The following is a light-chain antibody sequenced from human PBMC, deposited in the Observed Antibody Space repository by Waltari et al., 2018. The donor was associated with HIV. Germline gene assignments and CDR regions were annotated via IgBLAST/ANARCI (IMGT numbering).Light chain of an antibody. Sequence: QSALTQPASVSGSPGQSITISCTGTSSDVGSYNVVSWYQQHPGKAPKLMIYEDNKRPSGVSNRFSGSKSGNTASLTISGLQAEDEADYYCCSYTGSTTWVFGGGTKPTVL. CDR3: CSYTGSTTWV. CDR1: SSDVGSYNV. V-gene: IGLV2-23*01. J-gene: IGLJ3*02. CDR2: EDN.